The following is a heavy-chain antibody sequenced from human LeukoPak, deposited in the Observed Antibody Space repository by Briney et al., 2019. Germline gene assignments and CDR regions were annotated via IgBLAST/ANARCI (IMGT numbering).Heavy chain of an antibody. CDR3: ASRGGYCSGGSCYKRYGMDV. Sequence: GGSLRLSCAASGFTFSSYTMHWVRQAPGKGLEWVAVISYDGSNKYYADSVKGRFTISRDNSKNTLYLQMNSLRAEDTAVYYCASRGGYCSGGSCYKRYGMDVWGQGTTVTVSS. V-gene: IGHV3-30-3*01. D-gene: IGHD2-15*01. CDR2: ISYDGSNK. CDR1: GFTFSSYT. J-gene: IGHJ6*02.